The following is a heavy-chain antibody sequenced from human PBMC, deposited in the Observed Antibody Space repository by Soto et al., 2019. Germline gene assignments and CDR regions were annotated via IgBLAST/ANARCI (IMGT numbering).Heavy chain of an antibody. V-gene: IGHV1-8*01. CDR2: MNPNSGNT. CDR3: ARRPAAGTRYYYYYYMDG. Sequence: ASVKVSCKASGYAFTSYDINWVRQATGQGLEWMGWMNPNSGNTGYAQKFQGRVTMTRNTSISTAYMELSSLRSEDTAVYYCARRPAAGTRYYYYYYMDGWGKGTTVTVSS. J-gene: IGHJ6*03. CDR1: GYAFTSYD. D-gene: IGHD6-13*01.